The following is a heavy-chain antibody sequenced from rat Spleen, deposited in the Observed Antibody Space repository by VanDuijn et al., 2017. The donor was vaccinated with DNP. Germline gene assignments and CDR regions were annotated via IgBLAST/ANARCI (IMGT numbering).Heavy chain of an antibody. CDR2: IGSAAYAP. J-gene: IGHJ4*01. Sequence: EVQLVESGGGLVQPGRSLKLSCAASGFTFSASYLAWVRQAPAKGLEWVAHIGSAAYAPYDGDSVKVRFTISRDNAKSTLYLQMDSLRSEETATYYCATQRSGYTTDAWGQGTSVTVSS. D-gene: IGHD1-6*01. CDR1: GFTFSASY. CDR3: ATQRSGYTTDA. V-gene: IGHV5S11*01.